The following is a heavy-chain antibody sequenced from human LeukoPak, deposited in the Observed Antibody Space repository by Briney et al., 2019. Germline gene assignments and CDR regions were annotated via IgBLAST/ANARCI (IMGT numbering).Heavy chain of an antibody. CDR2: IGTASDT. Sequence: TGGSLRLSCAASGFTFSSFDMHWVRQPTGQGLEWVSTIGTASDTYYPGSVEGRFTLSRDNAKNSLYLQMNSLTAGDTAVCYCARGPPRGKYYYMDVWGKGTTVTVS. CDR1: GFTFSSFD. V-gene: IGHV3-13*01. CDR3: ARGPPRGKYYYMDV. J-gene: IGHJ6*03. D-gene: IGHD1-1*01.